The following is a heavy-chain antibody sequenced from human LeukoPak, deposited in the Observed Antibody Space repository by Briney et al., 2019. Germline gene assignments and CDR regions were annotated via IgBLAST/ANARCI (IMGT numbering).Heavy chain of an antibody. V-gene: IGHV4-59*01. Sequence: SETLSLTCTVSGGSISSYYWTWIRQPPGKGLEWIGYIYYSGSTNYNPSLKSRVTTSVDTSKNQFSLKLNAVTAADTAVYYCARGGWHFDYWGQGTLVTVSS. CDR3: ARGGWHFDY. CDR1: GGSISSYY. J-gene: IGHJ4*02. D-gene: IGHD3-22*01. CDR2: IYYSGST.